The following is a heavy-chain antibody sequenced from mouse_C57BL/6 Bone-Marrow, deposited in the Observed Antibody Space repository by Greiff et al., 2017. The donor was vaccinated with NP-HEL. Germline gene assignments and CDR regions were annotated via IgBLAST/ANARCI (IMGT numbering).Heavy chain of an antibody. CDR3: ARSGYYDYDDWFAY. V-gene: IGHV1-54*01. Sequence: VQLQQSGAELVRPGTSVKVSCKASGYAFTNYLIEWVKQRPGQGLEWIGVINPGSGGTNYNEKFKGKATLTADKSSSTAYMQLSSLTSEDSAVYFCARSGYYDYDDWFAYWGQGTLVTVSA. D-gene: IGHD2-4*01. J-gene: IGHJ3*01. CDR2: INPGSGGT. CDR1: GYAFTNYL.